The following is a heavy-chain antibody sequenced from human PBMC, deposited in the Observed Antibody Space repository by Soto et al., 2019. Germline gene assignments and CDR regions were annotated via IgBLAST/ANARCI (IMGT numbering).Heavy chain of an antibody. CDR2: IIPNLGIA. V-gene: IGHV1-69*02. D-gene: IGHD2-15*01. CDR3: ARLYCSGGSCYDDFDY. CDR1: GGTFSSYT. Sequence: HVQLVQSGAEVKKPGSSVKVSCKASGGTFSSYTISWVLQAPGQGLEWMGRIIPNLGIANYAQKFQGRVTITADKSTSTAYMELSSLRSEDTAVYYCARLYCSGGSCYDDFDYWDQGTLVTVSS. J-gene: IGHJ4*02.